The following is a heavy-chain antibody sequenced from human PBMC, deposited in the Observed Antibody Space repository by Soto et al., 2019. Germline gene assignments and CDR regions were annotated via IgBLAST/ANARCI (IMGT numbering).Heavy chain of an antibody. CDR3: GRSREGYSYFEH. CDR2: ISSDGSNR. V-gene: IGHV3-74*01. Sequence: EVQLVESGGGFVQPGGSLRLSCAASGFTFSSYWMHWVRQAPGAGPVWVSRISSDGSNRYYADSVKGRFTVSRDNAKNTLYLQMSSLRADDTAVYYCGRSREGYSYFEHWGQGILVTVSS. CDR1: GFTFSSYW. D-gene: IGHD4-4*01. J-gene: IGHJ4*02.